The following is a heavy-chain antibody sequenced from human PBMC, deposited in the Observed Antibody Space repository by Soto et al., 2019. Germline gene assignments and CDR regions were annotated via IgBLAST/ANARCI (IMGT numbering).Heavy chain of an antibody. V-gene: IGHV4-4*07. J-gene: IGHJ5*02. D-gene: IGHD1-1*01. Sequence: SETLSLTCTVSGASISGFYWSWIRKSAGKGLEWIGRIYATGTTDYNPSLKSRVMMSVDTSKKQFSLKLRSVTAADTAVYYCVRDGTKTLRDWFDPWGQGIPVTVSS. CDR3: VRDGTKTLRDWFDP. CDR2: IYATGTT. CDR1: GASISGFY.